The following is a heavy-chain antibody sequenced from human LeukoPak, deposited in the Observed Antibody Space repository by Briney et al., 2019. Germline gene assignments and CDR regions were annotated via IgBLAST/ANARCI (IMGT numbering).Heavy chain of an antibody. CDR1: GGSISSGDYY. V-gene: IGHV4-30-4*01. Sequence: SQTLSLTCTVSGGSISSGDYYWSWIRQPPGKGLEWIGYIYYSGSTYHNPSLKSRVTISVDTSKNQFSLKLSSVTAADTAVYYCARFRHYDYDSSWFDPWGQGTLVTVSS. CDR2: IYYSGST. CDR3: ARFRHYDYDSSWFDP. J-gene: IGHJ5*02. D-gene: IGHD3-10*01.